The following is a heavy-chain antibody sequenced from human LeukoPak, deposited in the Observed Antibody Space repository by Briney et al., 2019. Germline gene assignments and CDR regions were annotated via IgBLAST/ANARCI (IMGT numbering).Heavy chain of an antibody. CDR1: GFTFGSHV. J-gene: IGHJ5*02. Sequence: GGSLRLSCTASGFTFGSHVMNWVRQAPGKGLEWVSSISSRSSFVYYADSVKGRFTISRDNAKNSLYLQMNSLRAEDTALYYCAKSAEYDYGVLGWFDPWGQGTLVTVSS. CDR2: ISSRSSFV. CDR3: AKSAEYDYGVLGWFDP. D-gene: IGHD4-17*01. V-gene: IGHV3-21*04.